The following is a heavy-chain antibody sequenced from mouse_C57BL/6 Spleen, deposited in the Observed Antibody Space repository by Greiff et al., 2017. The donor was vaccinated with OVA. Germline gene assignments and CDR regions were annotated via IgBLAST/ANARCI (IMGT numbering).Heavy chain of an antibody. J-gene: IGHJ4*01. CDR2: IYPGSGST. Sequence: VQLQQPGAELVKPGASVTMSCKASGYTFTSYWITWVKQRPGQGLEWIGDIYPGSGSTNYNEKFKSKATLTVDTSSSTAYMQLSSLTSEDSAVYYCARKAHWDGGAMDYWGQGTSVTVSS. V-gene: IGHV1-55*01. D-gene: IGHD4-1*01. CDR3: ARKAHWDGGAMDY. CDR1: GYTFTSYW.